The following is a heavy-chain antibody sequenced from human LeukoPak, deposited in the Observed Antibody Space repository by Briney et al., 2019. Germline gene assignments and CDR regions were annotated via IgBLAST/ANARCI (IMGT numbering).Heavy chain of an antibody. CDR2: IYHSGST. CDR1: GYSISSGYY. J-gene: IGHJ6*03. CDR3: ARETKNENYYYYYMDV. V-gene: IGHV4-38-2*02. D-gene: IGHD1-1*01. Sequence: SSETLSLTCAVSGYSISSGYYWGWIRQPPGKGLEWIGSIYHSGSTYYNPSLKSRVTISVDTSKNQFSLKLSSVTAADTAVYYCARETKNENYYYYYMDVWGKGTTVTVSS.